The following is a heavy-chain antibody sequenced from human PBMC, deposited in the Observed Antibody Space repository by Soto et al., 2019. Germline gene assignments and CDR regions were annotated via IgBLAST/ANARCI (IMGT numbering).Heavy chain of an antibody. V-gene: IGHV3-23*05. CDR2: TISHHGIRT. J-gene: IGHJ4*02. Sequence: GGSLRLSCEASGFIFSDHAMSWVRQTPGKGLEWVSATISHHGIRTHYADSVMGRFTISRDNFKKVVYLHLSGLRVEDTAIYYCEKDWVGGSNNYQLDYWGQGTAVTVSS. D-gene: IGHD1-26*01. CDR1: GFIFSDHA. CDR3: EKDWVGGSNNYQLDY.